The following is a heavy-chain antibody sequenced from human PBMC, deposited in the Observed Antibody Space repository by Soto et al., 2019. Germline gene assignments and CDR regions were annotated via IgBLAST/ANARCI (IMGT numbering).Heavy chain of an antibody. V-gene: IGHV3-30-3*01. J-gene: IGHJ4*02. CDR1: GFTFSSYA. CDR2: ISYDGSNK. Sequence: GGSLRLSCAASGFTFSSYAMHWVRQAPGKELEWVAVISYDGSNKYYADSVKGRFTISRDNSKNTLYLQMNSLRAEDTAVYYCARGIFYYDSSGYYYFDYWGQGTLVTVSS. D-gene: IGHD3-22*01. CDR3: ARGIFYYDSSGYYYFDY.